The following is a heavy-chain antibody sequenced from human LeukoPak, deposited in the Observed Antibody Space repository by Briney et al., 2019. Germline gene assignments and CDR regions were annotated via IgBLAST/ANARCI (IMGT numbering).Heavy chain of an antibody. V-gene: IGHV3-30-3*01. CDR3: ARDLRDGYNFEFGY. J-gene: IGHJ4*02. CDR2: ISYDGSNK. Sequence: GRSLRLSCAASGFTFSSYAMQWVRQAPGRGLEGGAVISYDGSNKYYADSVRGRFTISRDNSKTTLSLQMNSLSAEDTAVYYCARDLRDGYNFEFGYWGQGTLVTVSS. D-gene: IGHD5-24*01. CDR1: GFTFSSYA.